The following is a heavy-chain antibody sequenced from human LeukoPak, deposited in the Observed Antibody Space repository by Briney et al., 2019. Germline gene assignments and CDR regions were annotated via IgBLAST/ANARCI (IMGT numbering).Heavy chain of an antibody. CDR2: IVYSGSA. D-gene: IGHD5-12*01. CDR1: GGSISSYY. Sequence: SETLSLTCTVSGGSISSYYWSWIRQPPGKGLEWIGHIVYSGSANYNPSLDSRVTISVDTSKNQVSLKLRSVTAADTAVYYCARTTEGYAGGPGYSYYYYMDVWGKGTTVTISS. J-gene: IGHJ6*03. CDR3: ARTTEGYAGGPGYSYYYYMDV. V-gene: IGHV4-59*01.